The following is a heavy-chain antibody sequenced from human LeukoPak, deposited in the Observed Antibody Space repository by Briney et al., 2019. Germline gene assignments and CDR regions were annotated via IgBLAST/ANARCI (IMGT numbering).Heavy chain of an antibody. CDR1: GGSISSSCCS. D-gene: IGHD1-7*01. CDR2: AHYSGST. V-gene: IGHV4-39*07. Sequence: SETLSLTCTVSGGSISSSCCSWGWIRQPPGKGLEWIGNAHYSGSTYYNPSLKSRVTISVDTSKNQFSLKLSSVTAADTAVYYCARLTGTYYYYYMDVWGKGTTVTVSS. J-gene: IGHJ6*03. CDR3: ARLTGTYYYYYMDV.